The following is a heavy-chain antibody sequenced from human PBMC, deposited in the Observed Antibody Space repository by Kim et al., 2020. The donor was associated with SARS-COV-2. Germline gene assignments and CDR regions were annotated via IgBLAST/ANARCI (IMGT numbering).Heavy chain of an antibody. CDR2: ISWNSGSI. V-gene: IGHV3-9*01. CDR1: GFTFDDYA. Sequence: GGSLRLSCAASGFTFDDYAMHWVRQAPGKGLEWVSGISWNSGSIGYADSVKGRFTISRDNAKNSLYLQMNSLRAEDTALYYCAKDGESSSWYEVGYWGQGTLVTVSS. D-gene: IGHD6-13*01. CDR3: AKDGESSSWYEVGY. J-gene: IGHJ4*02.